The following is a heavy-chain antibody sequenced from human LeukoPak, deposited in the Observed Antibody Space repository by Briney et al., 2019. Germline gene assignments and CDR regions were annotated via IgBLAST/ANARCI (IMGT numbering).Heavy chain of an antibody. D-gene: IGHD5-18*01. CDR3: ARGPDSYGYVVDY. V-gene: IGHV3-21*01. Sequence: PGGSLRLSCAASGFTFSSYSMNWVRQAPGKGLEWVSSISSSSSYIYYADSVKGRFTVSRDNAKNSLYLQMNSLRAEDTAVYYCARGPDSYGYVVDYWGQGTLVTVSS. J-gene: IGHJ4*02. CDR1: GFTFSSYS. CDR2: ISSSSSYI.